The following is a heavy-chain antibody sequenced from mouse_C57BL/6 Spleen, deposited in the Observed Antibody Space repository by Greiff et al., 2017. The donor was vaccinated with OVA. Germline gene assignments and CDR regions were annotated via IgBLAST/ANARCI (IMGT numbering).Heavy chain of an antibody. CDR3: ARDRGYGSSIWYFDV. V-gene: IGHV5-4*01. CDR2: ISDGGSYT. Sequence: EVKLVESGGGLVKPGGSLKLSCAASGFTFSSYAMSWVRQTPEKRLEWVATISDGGSYTYYPDNVKGRFTISRDNAKNNLYLQMSHLKSEDTAMYYCARDRGYGSSIWYFDVWGTGTTVTVSS. CDR1: GFTFSSYA. D-gene: IGHD1-1*01. J-gene: IGHJ1*03.